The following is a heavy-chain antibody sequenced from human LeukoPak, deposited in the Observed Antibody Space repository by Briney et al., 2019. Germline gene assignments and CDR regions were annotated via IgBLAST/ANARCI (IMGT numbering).Heavy chain of an antibody. CDR3: ARDQGLTAPPPYGLDV. Sequence: SVKVSCKTPGGTFSSSAITWVRQAPGQGLEWMGRIIPVLNITTYAQKFQGRVTITADTSTSTAYMELSSLRSEETAVYYCARDQGLTAPPPYGLDVWGQGTTVTVSS. D-gene: IGHD5-18*01. CDR2: IIPVLNIT. V-gene: IGHV1-69*04. CDR1: GGTFSSSA. J-gene: IGHJ6*02.